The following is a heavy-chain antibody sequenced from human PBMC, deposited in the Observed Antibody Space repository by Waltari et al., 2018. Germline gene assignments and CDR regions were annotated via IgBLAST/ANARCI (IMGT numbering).Heavy chain of an antibody. CDR3: ARDPVLNWDGGFDY. V-gene: IGHV3-7*03. CDR1: GFTFSSYW. Sequence: EVQLVESGGGLVQPGGSLRLSCAASGFTFSSYWMSWVRKAPGKGLEWVANIKQDGSEKYYVDSVKGRFTISRDNAKNSLYLQMNSLRAEDTAVYYCARDPVLNWDGGFDYWGQGTLVTVSS. D-gene: IGHD7-27*01. CDR2: IKQDGSEK. J-gene: IGHJ4*02.